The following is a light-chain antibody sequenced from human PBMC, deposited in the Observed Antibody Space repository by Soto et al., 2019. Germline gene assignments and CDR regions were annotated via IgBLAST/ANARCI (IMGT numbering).Light chain of an antibody. Sequence: QSVLTQPASVSWSPGQSITISCTGTSGDIGRYNRVSWYQQHPGKAPKLTIYEVTDRPSGVSNRFSGSKSGNTASLTISGLQAEDEAEYYCSSYTNINTGACVFGTGTKLTVL. CDR3: SSYTNINTGACV. CDR1: SGDIGRYNR. CDR2: EVT. V-gene: IGLV2-14*01. J-gene: IGLJ1*01.